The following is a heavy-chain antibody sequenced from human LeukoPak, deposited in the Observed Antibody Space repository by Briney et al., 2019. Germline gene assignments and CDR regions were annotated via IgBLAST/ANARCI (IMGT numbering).Heavy chain of an antibody. CDR2: INHSGST. J-gene: IGHJ4*02. CDR3: AGRYGSGSYPFDY. D-gene: IGHD3-10*01. V-gene: IGHV4-34*01. CDR1: GGSFSGYY. Sequence: SETLSLTCAVYGGSFSGYYWSWIRQPPGKGLEWIGEINHSGSTNYNPSLKSRVTISVDTSKNQFSLKLSSVTAADTAVYYCAGRYGSGSYPFDYWGQGTLVTASS.